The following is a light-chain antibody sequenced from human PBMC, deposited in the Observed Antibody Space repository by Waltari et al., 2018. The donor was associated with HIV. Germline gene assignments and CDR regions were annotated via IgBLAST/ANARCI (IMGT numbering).Light chain of an antibody. V-gene: IGLV1-40*01. Sequence: QSVLTQPPSVSAAPGQTITISCTGNSSNIGAGSRVHWYQQGPGSAPKLLIYLNQNRPAGVPARFSGSRSGSSASLAITGLRPEDEADYFCQSHDSSLSGASVFGGGTKVTVL. CDR2: LNQ. J-gene: IGLJ2*01. CDR1: SSNIGAGSR. CDR3: QSHDSSLSGASV.